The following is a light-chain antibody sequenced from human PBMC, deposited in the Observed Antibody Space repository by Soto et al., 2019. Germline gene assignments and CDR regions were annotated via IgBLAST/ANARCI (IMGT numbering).Light chain of an antibody. V-gene: IGKV3D-11*03. Sequence: EIVLTQSPATLSSFPGDRVTLSCRASQYINTRLAWYKHRPGQAPRLLSYQTSIRAAGIPARFIGSGSGTEFTLIITRLEPEDFEVYYCQQCGNSLSTFGQGTKVDIK. CDR3: QQCGNSLST. J-gene: IGKJ1*01. CDR2: QTS. CDR1: QYINTR.